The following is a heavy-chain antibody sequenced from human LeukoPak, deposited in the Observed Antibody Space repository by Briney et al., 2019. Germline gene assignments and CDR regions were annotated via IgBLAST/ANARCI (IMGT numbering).Heavy chain of an antibody. V-gene: IGHV3-74*01. J-gene: IGHJ4*02. CDR3: ARAAYNSSPDY. CDR1: GFTFATYA. CDR2: IDGDGSST. D-gene: IGHD6-6*01. Sequence: GGSLRLSCAASGFTFATYAMIWVRQAPGKGLVWVSHIDGDGSSTTYADSVKGRFTISRDNAKNTLYLQLRSLRGEDTAVYYCARAAYNSSPDYWGQGTLVTVSS.